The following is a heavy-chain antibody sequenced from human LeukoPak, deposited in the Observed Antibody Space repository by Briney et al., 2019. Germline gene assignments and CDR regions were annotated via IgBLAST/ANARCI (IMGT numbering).Heavy chain of an antibody. CDR2: ISGSAGSA. D-gene: IGHD3-10*01. CDR1: GFTFSSYA. J-gene: IGHJ4*02. CDR3: AKEPSRSGTNPY. V-gene: IGHV3-23*01. Sequence: GGSLRLSCAASGFTFSSYAMSWVRQAPGKGLEWVSAISGSAGSAYYADSVKGRFTISRDNSKNTLYLQMNSLRGEDTAVYYCAKEPSRSGTNPYWGQGTLVTVSS.